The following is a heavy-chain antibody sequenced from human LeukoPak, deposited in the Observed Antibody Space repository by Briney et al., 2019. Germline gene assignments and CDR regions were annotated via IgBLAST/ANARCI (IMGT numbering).Heavy chain of an antibody. Sequence: PGGSLRLSCEASGFIFSSYVMGWVRQAPGKGLEWVPSISVVGGDTFTADSVKGRFTITRENSKNTLYLQMMGLRVEDTAIYYCAKLNLGEMAYFDSWGQGILVTVSS. CDR1: GFIFSSYV. CDR3: AKLNLGEMAYFDS. D-gene: IGHD2-21*01. V-gene: IGHV3-23*01. CDR2: ISVVGGDT. J-gene: IGHJ4*02.